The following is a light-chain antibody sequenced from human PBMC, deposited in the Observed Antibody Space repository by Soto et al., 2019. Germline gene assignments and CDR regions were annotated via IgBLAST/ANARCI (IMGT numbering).Light chain of an antibody. CDR1: QGISSW. Sequence: DIQMTQSPSSVSASGGDRVTITCRASQGISSWLVWYQQKPGKAPKLLIYAASSLQSGVPSRFSGSGSGTDFTLTISSLQPEDFATYYCQQANSFPLTFGGGTKVDIK. CDR2: AAS. V-gene: IGKV1-12*01. CDR3: QQANSFPLT. J-gene: IGKJ4*01.